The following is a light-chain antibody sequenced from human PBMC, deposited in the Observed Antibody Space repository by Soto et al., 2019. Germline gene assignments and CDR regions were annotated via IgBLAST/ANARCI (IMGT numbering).Light chain of an antibody. Sequence: QSALTQPRSVSGSPGQSVTISCTGTSSDVGDYNYVSWYQQHPVKAPKVMIYDVSERPSGVPDRFSGSKSGNTASLTISGLQAEDEADYYCCSYAGSYSFYVFGSGTKLTVL. CDR3: CSYAGSYSFYV. J-gene: IGLJ1*01. CDR1: SSDVGDYNY. V-gene: IGLV2-11*01. CDR2: DVS.